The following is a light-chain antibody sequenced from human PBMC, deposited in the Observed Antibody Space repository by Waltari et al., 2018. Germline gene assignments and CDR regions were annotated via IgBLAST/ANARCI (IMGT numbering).Light chain of an antibody. Sequence: QSVLTQPPPASGTPGQRVTISCSGSSSNIGNNYVYWHRQLPGTAPKLLSSGNDQRPSGVPDRFSGSKSGTSASLAISGLRSEDEADYYCAAWDDSLGVWIFGGGTKLTVL. CDR1: SSNIGNNY. J-gene: IGLJ2*01. V-gene: IGLV1-47*01. CDR3: AAWDDSLGVWI. CDR2: GND.